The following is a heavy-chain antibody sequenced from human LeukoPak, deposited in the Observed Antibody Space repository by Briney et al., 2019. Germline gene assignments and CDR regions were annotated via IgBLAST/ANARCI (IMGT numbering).Heavy chain of an antibody. CDR2: ISSSSSYI. CDR1: GFTFSSYS. D-gene: IGHD3-10*01. CDR3: AREQITMVRGVIADAFDI. Sequence: GGSLRLSCAASGFTFSSYSMNWVRQAPGKGLEWVSSISSSSSYIYYADSVKGRFTISRDNAKNSLYLQMNSLRAEDTAVYYCAREQITMVRGVIADAFDIWGQGTLVTVSS. J-gene: IGHJ3*02. V-gene: IGHV3-21*01.